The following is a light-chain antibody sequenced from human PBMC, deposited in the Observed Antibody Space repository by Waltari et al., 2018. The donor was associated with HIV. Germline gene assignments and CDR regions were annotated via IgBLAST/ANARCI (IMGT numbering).Light chain of an antibody. CDR2: DDS. V-gene: IGLV3-21*02. CDR1: AIGSKS. J-gene: IGLJ3*02. CDR3: QVWETASDRRLGV. Sequence: SYVLTQSPSVSVAPGQTARITCGANAIGSKSVHWYQQKPGQAPVRLVYDDSYRPSEIPERFPGSNVGNAATLTISRVEVGDGADYFCQVWETASDRRLGVFGGGSRLTVL.